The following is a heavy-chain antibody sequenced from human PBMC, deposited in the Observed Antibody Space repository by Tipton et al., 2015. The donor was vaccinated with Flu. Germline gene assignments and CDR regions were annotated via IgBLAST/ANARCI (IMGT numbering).Heavy chain of an antibody. J-gene: IGHJ6*02. V-gene: IGHV1-8*02. CDR1: GYTFTSYG. CDR2: MNPNSGNT. D-gene: IGHD3-10*01. CDR3: ARRYYGSVDYYYYGMDV. Sequence: QLVQSGAEVKKPGASVKVSCKASGYTFTSYGISWVRQAPGQGLEWMGWMNPNSGNTGYAQKFQGRVTMTRNTSISTAYMELSSLRSEDTAVYYCARRYYGSVDYYYYGMDVWGQGTTVTVSS.